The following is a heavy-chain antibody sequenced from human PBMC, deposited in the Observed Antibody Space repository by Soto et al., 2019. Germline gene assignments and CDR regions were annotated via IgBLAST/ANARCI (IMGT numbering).Heavy chain of an antibody. CDR3: ARRVGFSGYDFDYGMDV. J-gene: IGHJ6*02. D-gene: IGHD5-12*01. Sequence: HGESLKISCKGTGYNFTSLWIAWVRQMPGKGLEWMGIIYPGDSDTRYSPSFQGQVTISVDKSITTAYLQWSSLKASDTAMYYCARRVGFSGYDFDYGMDVWGQGTTVTVSS. CDR2: IYPGDSDT. CDR1: GYNFTSLW. V-gene: IGHV5-51*01.